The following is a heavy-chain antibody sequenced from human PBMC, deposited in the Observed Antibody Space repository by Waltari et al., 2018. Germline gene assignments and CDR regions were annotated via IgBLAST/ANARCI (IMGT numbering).Heavy chain of an antibody. V-gene: IGHV1-2*02. Sequence: QVQLVQSGAEVKKPGASVKVSCKASGYTFTGYYMHWVRQAPGQGLEWMGWINPNRGGTNYAQKCQGRVTMTRDTSISTAYMELSRLRSDDTAVYYCARPGATWTTADAFDIWGQGTMVTVSS. D-gene: IGHD1-26*01. CDR3: ARPGATWTTADAFDI. CDR2: INPNRGGT. CDR1: GYTFTGYY. J-gene: IGHJ3*02.